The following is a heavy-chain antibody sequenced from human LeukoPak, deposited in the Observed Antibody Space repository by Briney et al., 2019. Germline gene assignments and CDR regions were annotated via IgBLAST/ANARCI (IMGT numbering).Heavy chain of an antibody. D-gene: IGHD6-13*01. CDR1: GFTFSSYS. J-gene: IGHJ4*02. CDR2: ISSSSSYI. CDR3: ARGIIAAAGKVGY. V-gene: IGHV3-21*01. Sequence: GGSLRLSCAASGFTFSSYSMNWVRQAPGKGLEWVSSISSSSSYIYYADSVKGRFTISRDNAKNSLYLQMNSLRAEDTAVYYCARGIIAAAGKVGYWGQGTLVTVSS.